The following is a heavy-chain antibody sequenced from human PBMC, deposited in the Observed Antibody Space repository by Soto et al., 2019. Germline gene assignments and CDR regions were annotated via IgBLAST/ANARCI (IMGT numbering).Heavy chain of an antibody. Sequence: GGSLRLSCAASGFTFSSYWMSWVRQAPGKGLEWVANIKQDGSEKYYVDSVKGRFTISRDNAKNSLYLQMNSLRAEDTAVYYGARVGSGSPYGDFDYWGQGTLVTVSS. CDR2: IKQDGSEK. D-gene: IGHD1-26*01. CDR3: ARVGSGSPYGDFDY. CDR1: GFTFSSYW. V-gene: IGHV3-7*01. J-gene: IGHJ4*02.